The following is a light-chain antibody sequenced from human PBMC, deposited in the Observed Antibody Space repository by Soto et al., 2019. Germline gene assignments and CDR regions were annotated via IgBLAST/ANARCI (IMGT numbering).Light chain of an antibody. Sequence: QSALTQPPSVSGSPGQSVTISCTGTSSDVGSYNRVSWYQQPPGTAPKLMIYEVSNRPSGVPDRFSGSKSGNTASLTISGLQAEDEADYYCSLYTSSSTCYVVFGGGTKVTVL. CDR3: SLYTSSSTCYVV. V-gene: IGLV2-18*01. J-gene: IGLJ2*01. CDR2: EVS. CDR1: SSDVGSYNR.